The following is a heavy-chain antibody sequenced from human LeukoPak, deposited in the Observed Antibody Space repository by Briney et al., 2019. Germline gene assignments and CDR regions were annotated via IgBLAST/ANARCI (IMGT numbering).Heavy chain of an antibody. CDR3: ARIMVGATGDH. CDR2: IYPGDSET. J-gene: IGHJ4*02. Sequence: GESLKISCKGSGYIFSTYWIAWVRQMPGKGLEWMGVIYPGDSETRYSPSFQGQVTISADKSISTAYLQWSSLKASDTAVYYCARIMVGATGDHWGQGTLVTVSS. CDR1: GYIFSTYW. V-gene: IGHV5-51*01. D-gene: IGHD1-26*01.